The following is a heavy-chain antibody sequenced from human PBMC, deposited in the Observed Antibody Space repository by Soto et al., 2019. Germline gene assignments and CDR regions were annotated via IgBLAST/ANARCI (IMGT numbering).Heavy chain of an antibody. CDR3: ASLRLREYDFDY. J-gene: IGHJ4*02. CDR2: INPSGGST. V-gene: IGHV1-46*01. CDR1: GYTFTSYY. Sequence: ASVKVSCKASGYTFTSYYMHWVRQAPGQGLEWMGIINPSGGSTSYAQKFQGRVTMTRDTSTSTVYMELSSLRSEDTAVYYCASLRLREYDFDYWGQGTLVTVSS.